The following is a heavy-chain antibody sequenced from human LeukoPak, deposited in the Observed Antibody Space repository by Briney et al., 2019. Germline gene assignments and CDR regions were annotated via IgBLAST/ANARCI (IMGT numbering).Heavy chain of an antibody. CDR1: GFTFSSYS. Sequence: KSGGSLRLSCAASGFTFSSYSMNWVRQAPGKGLEWVSSISGSSSYIYYADSVKGRFTISRDNAKNSLYLQMNSLRAEDTAVYYCARDRTYYYDSSGYSHFDYWGQGTLVTVSS. CDR2: ISGSSSYI. J-gene: IGHJ4*02. V-gene: IGHV3-21*01. CDR3: ARDRTYYYDSSGYSHFDY. D-gene: IGHD3-22*01.